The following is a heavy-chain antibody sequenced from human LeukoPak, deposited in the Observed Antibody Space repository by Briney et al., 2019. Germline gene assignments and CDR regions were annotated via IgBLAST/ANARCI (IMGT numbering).Heavy chain of an antibody. V-gene: IGHV4-39*01. Sequence: SETLSLTCTVSGGSISSSSYYWGWIRQPPGKGLEWIGSIYYSGNTYYNPSLKSRVTISVDTSKNQFSLKLSSVTAADTAVYYCARSHGCSYGYNYWGQGTLVTVSS. CDR2: IYYSGNT. J-gene: IGHJ4*02. D-gene: IGHD5-18*01. CDR3: ARSHGCSYGYNY. CDR1: GGSISSSSYY.